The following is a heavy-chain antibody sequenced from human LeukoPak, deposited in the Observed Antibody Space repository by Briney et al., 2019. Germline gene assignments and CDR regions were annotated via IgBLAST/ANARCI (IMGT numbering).Heavy chain of an antibody. V-gene: IGHV1-18*01. J-gene: IGHJ3*02. D-gene: IGHD5-18*01. CDR2: ISAYNGNT. CDR3: ARGPRYSYARGRAFDI. Sequence: GASVKVSCKASGYTFTSYGISWVRQAPGQGLEWMGWISAYNGNTNYAQKLQGRVTMTTDTSTSTAYMELRSLRSDDTAVYYCARGPRYSYARGRAFDIWGQGTMVTVSS. CDR1: GYTFTSYG.